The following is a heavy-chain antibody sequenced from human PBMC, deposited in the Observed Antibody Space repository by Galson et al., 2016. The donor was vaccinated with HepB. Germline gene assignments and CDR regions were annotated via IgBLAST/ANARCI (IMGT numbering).Heavy chain of an antibody. V-gene: IGHV5-51*03. CDR1: GFSFTNYW. CDR3: ATLYWNADDYNVMDV. CDR2: IYPDDSDT. D-gene: IGHD1-1*01. Sequence: QSGAEVKKPGESLKISCKGSGFSFTNYWIGWVRQMPGKGLEWMGIIYPDDSDTRYSTSFQGQVTISADKSTSTAYLQWSSLKASDTAMYYCATLYWNADDYNVMDVWGQGTLVTVSS. J-gene: IGHJ6*02.